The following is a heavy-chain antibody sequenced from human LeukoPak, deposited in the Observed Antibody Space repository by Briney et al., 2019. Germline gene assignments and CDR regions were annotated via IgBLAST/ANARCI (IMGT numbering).Heavy chain of an antibody. CDR1: GGSISSSSYY. V-gene: IGHV4-39*01. Sequence: PSEPLSLTCTVSGGSISSSSYYWRWIRQPPGKGLERFGSIYYSGSPYYNPSIKSRVTISVGTSKNQFSLKLSSVTAADTAVYYCARQTWDRVGGYDSSYFDYWGQGTLVTVSS. CDR3: ARQTWDRVGGYDSSYFDY. J-gene: IGHJ4*02. D-gene: IGHD5-12*01. CDR2: IYYSGSP.